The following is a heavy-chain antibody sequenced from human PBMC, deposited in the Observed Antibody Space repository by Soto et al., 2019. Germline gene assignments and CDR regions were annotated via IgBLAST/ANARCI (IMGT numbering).Heavy chain of an antibody. J-gene: IGHJ6*02. CDR2: ISGSGGST. Sequence: EVQLLESGGGLVQPGGSLRLSCAASGFTFSSYAMSWVRQAPGKGLEWVSAISGSGGSTYYADSVKGRFTISRDNSKNTLYLQMNSLRAEDTDVYYCRDFWSGSYGVGRPNNQYGMDVWGQGTTVTVSS. V-gene: IGHV3-23*01. CDR3: RDFWSGSYGVGRPNNQYGMDV. CDR1: GFTFSSYA. D-gene: IGHD3-3*01.